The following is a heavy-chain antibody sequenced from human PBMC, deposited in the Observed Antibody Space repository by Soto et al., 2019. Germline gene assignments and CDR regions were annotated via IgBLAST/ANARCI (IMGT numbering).Heavy chain of an antibody. CDR3: AKDIQPIFGVVIEYYYGMDV. V-gene: IGHV3-23*01. D-gene: IGHD3-3*01. CDR1: GFTFSSYA. CDR2: ISGSGGST. J-gene: IGHJ6*02. Sequence: GGSLRLSCAASGFTFSSYAMSWVRQAPGKGLEWVSAISGSGGSTYYADSVKGRFTISRDNSKNTLYLQMNSLRAEDTAVYYCAKDIQPIFGVVIEYYYGMDVWGQGTTVTVSS.